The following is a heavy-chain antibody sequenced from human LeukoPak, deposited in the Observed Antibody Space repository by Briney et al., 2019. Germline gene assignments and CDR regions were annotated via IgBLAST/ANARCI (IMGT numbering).Heavy chain of an antibody. Sequence: SVKVSCKASGYTFTSYDINWVRQATGQGLEWMGGIIPIFGTANYAQKFQGRVTITTDESTSTAYMELSSLRSEDTAVYYCARSLTGDYFDYWGQGTLVTVSS. V-gene: IGHV1-69*05. J-gene: IGHJ4*02. CDR1: GYTFTSYD. CDR2: IIPIFGTA. CDR3: ARSLTGDYFDY.